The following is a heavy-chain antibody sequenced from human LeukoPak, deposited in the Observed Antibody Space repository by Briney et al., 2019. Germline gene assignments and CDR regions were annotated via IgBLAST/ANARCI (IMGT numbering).Heavy chain of an antibody. CDR1: GGSVSSGSYY. Sequence: SETLSLTCTVSGGSVSSGSYYWTWIRQPPRKGLEWIGYIYYSGSTNYSPSLKSRVTISVDTSKNQFSLKLSSVTAADTAVYYCARVNCGGDFYSTRGDWFDPWGQGTLLTVSS. CDR2: IYYSGST. V-gene: IGHV4-61*01. D-gene: IGHD2-21*02. J-gene: IGHJ5*02. CDR3: ARVNCGGDFYSTRGDWFDP.